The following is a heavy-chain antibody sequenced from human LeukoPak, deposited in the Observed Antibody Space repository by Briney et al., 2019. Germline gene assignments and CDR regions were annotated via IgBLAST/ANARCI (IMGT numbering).Heavy chain of an antibody. Sequence: PGGSLRLSCAASGFTLSSYAMSWVRQAPGKGLEWVSAIIGSGGSTYYADSVKGRFTISRDNSKNTLYLQMNSLRAEDTAVYYCAKAYDFWSGYSPNWGQGTLATVTS. D-gene: IGHD3-3*01. V-gene: IGHV3-23*01. J-gene: IGHJ1*01. CDR1: GFTLSSYA. CDR3: AKAYDFWSGYSPN. CDR2: IIGSGGST.